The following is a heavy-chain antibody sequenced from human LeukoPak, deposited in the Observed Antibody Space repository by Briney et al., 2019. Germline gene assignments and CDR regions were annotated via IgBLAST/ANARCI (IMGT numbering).Heavy chain of an antibody. V-gene: IGHV4-59*01. D-gene: IGHD3-10*01. CDR3: ARRDGDYSGSGSYYDWFDP. CDR1: GGSISSYY. J-gene: IGHJ5*02. Sequence: SETLSLTCTVSGGSISSYYWSWIRQPPGKGLEWIGYIYYSGSTNYNPSLKSRVTISVDTSKNQFSLKLSSVTAADTAVYYCARRDGDYSGSGSYYDWFDPWGQGTLVTVSS. CDR2: IYYSGST.